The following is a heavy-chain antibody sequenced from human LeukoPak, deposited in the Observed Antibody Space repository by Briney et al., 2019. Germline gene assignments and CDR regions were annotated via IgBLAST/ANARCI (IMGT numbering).Heavy chain of an antibody. D-gene: IGHD3-10*01. Sequence: ASVKVSCMASGYTFTSYDINWVRQATGQGLEWMGWMNPNSGNAGYAQKFQGRVTMTRNTSISTAYMELSSLRSEDTAVYYCARGRAGVVRGVVDYWGQGTLVTVSS. CDR2: MNPNSGNA. V-gene: IGHV1-8*01. CDR3: ARGRAGVVRGVVDY. CDR1: GYTFTSYD. J-gene: IGHJ4*02.